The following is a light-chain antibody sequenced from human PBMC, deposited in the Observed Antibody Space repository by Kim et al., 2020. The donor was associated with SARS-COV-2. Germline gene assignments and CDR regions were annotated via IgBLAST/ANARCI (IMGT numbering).Light chain of an antibody. J-gene: IGKJ3*01. V-gene: IGKV4-1*01. CDR1: QSVLYSSNNKNY. CDR3: KQYYSTPFT. Sequence: DIVMTQSPDSLAVSLGERATINCKSSQSVLYSSNNKNYLAWYQQKPGQPPKLLIYWASTREYGVPDRFSGSGSGTDFTLTISSLQAEDVAVYYCKQYYSTPFTFGPGTKVDIK. CDR2: WAS.